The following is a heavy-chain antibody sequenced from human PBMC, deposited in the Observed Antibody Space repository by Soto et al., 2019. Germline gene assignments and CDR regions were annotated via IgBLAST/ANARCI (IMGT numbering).Heavy chain of an antibody. CDR2: IWNDGGNK. D-gene: IGHD3-3*01. CDR3: ARAYDFWSGIDY. Sequence: QVQLVESGGGVVQPGRSLRLSCAASGFIFSSYAMHWVRQAPGKGLDWVAVIWNDGGNKYYADSVQGRFTISRDNSKNTLYLQMNSLRAEDTALYYCARAYDFWSGIDYWGQGILVNFSS. CDR1: GFIFSSYA. J-gene: IGHJ4*02. V-gene: IGHV3-33*01.